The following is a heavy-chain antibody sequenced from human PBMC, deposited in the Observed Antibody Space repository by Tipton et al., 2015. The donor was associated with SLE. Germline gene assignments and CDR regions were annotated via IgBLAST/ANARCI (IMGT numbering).Heavy chain of an antibody. CDR1: DDSFSNTYYN. Sequence: TLSLTCTVSDDSFSNTYYNWARIRQPPGKGLEWIGSVSNRGSTDYNPTLKSQVSMFAAPTQKQISLSLHSVTAADTAVYFCARECSYEYWTDYYSTKRSDATDYFDNWGQGTLVTVSS. J-gene: IGHJ4*02. CDR2: VSNRGST. D-gene: IGHD3/OR15-3a*01. V-gene: IGHV4-39*07. CDR3: ARECSYEYWTDYYSTKRSDATDYFDN.